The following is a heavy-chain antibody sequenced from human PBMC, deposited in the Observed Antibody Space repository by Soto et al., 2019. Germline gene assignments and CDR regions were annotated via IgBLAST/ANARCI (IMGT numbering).Heavy chain of an antibody. V-gene: IGHV1-69*01. Sequence: QVQLVQSGAEVKKPGSSVKVSCKASGGTFSSYAISWVRQAPGQGLEWMGGIISIFGTANYAQKFQGRVPITADESTSTAYMELSSLGSEDTAVYYCARGKHIVVVTAMGEDWYFDLWGRGTLVTVSS. D-gene: IGHD2-21*02. CDR1: GGTFSSYA. J-gene: IGHJ2*01. CDR3: ARGKHIVVVTAMGEDWYFDL. CDR2: IISIFGTA.